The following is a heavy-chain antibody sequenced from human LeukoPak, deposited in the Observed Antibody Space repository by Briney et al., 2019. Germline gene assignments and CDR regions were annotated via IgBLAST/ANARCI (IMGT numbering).Heavy chain of an antibody. CDR1: GYTFTGYY. CDR3: ARMPWDHTPRGWFDP. CDR2: INPNSGGT. Sequence: GASVKVSCKASGYTFTGYYMHWVRQAPGQGLEWMGWINPNSGGTNYAQKFQGRVTMTRDTSISTAYMELSRLRSDDTAVYYCARMPWDHTPRGWFDPWGQGTLGTGSS. J-gene: IGHJ5*02. V-gene: IGHV1-2*02. D-gene: IGHD1-14*01.